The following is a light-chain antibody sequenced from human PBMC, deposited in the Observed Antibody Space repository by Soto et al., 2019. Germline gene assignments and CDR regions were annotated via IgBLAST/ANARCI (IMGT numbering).Light chain of an antibody. V-gene: IGKV3-20*01. CDR2: DAS. Sequence: SPGGRATLSCRASQSVSLSLAWYQQKPGQAPRLLIYDASKRASGFPARFSGSGSGTDFTLTITRLEPEDFAVYYCHQYGSAPWTFGQGTKVDIK. J-gene: IGKJ1*01. CDR1: QSVSLS. CDR3: HQYGSAPWT.